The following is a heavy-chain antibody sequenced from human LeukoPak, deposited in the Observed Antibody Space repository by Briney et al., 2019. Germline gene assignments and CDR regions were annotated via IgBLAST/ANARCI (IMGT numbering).Heavy chain of an antibody. Sequence: PXDSDTRYSPSFQGQVTISADKSISTAYLQWSSLKASDTAMYYCAGRVILRYFDWLPTGAFDIWGQGTMVTVSS. CDR2: PXDSDT. CDR3: AGRVILRYFDWLPTGAFDI. V-gene: IGHV5-51*01. D-gene: IGHD3-9*01. J-gene: IGHJ3*02.